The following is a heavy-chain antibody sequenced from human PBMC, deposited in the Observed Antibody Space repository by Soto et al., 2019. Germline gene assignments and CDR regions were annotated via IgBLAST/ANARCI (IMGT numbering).Heavy chain of an antibody. V-gene: IGHV1-69*01. CDR2: IIPIFGTA. J-gene: IGHJ4*02. D-gene: IGHD6-19*01. CDR3: XRGLVAGDY. CDR1: GGTFSSYA. Sequence: QVQLVQSGAEVKKPGSSVKVSCKASGGTFSSYAISWVRQAPGQGLEWMGGIIPIFGTANYAQKFQGRVTXTAXXXXXXXXXXXXXXXXXXXXXXXXXRGLVAGDYWGQGTLVTVSS.